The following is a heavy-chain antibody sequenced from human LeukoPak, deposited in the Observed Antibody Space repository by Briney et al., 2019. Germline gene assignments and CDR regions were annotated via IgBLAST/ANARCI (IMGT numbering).Heavy chain of an antibody. D-gene: IGHD3-16*01. CDR3: ARVWGSDAFDI. J-gene: IGHJ3*02. CDR2: INSDGSST. Sequence: GGSLRLSCAASGFPVSDNYMTWVRQAPGKGLVWVSRINSDGSSTTYADSVKGRFTISRDNAKNTLYLQMNSLRAEDTAEYYCARVWGSDAFDIWGQGTMVTVSS. V-gene: IGHV3-74*01. CDR1: GFPVSDNY.